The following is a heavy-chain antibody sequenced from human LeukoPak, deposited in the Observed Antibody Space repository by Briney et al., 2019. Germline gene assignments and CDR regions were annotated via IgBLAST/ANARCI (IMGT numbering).Heavy chain of an antibody. Sequence: PGGSLRLSCAASGFTLSSYSMNWVRQAPGKGLEWVSSISSSSSYIYYADSVKGRFTISRDNAKNSLYLQMNSLRAEDTAVYYCARDRLAVADYWGQGTLVTVSS. CDR1: GFTLSSYS. V-gene: IGHV3-21*01. CDR3: ARDRLAVADY. J-gene: IGHJ4*02. D-gene: IGHD6-19*01. CDR2: ISSSSSYI.